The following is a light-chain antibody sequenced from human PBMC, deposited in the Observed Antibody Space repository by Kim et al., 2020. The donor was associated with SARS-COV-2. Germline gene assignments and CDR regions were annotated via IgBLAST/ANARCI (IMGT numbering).Light chain of an antibody. CDR2: EDS. CDR1: ALPKKY. V-gene: IGLV3-10*01. J-gene: IGLJ3*02. Sequence: PEQTAWFAGTGYALPKKYAYWYQQKSCQAPVLVIYEDSKRPSGIPERFSGSSSGTMATLTISGAQVEDEADYYCYSTDSSGNHWVFGGGTQLTVL. CDR3: YSTDSSGNHWV.